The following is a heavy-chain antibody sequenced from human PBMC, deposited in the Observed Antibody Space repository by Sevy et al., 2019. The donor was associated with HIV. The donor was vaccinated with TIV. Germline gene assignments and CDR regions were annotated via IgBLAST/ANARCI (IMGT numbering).Heavy chain of an antibody. Sequence: GSLRLSCAASGFTFSSYSMNWVRQAPGKGLEWVSSISSSSSYIYYADSVKGRFTISRDNAKNSLYLQMNSLRAEDMAVYYCARDKDGDYGWGFDPWGQGTLVTVSS. CDR2: ISSSSSYI. CDR1: GFTFSSYS. CDR3: ARDKDGDYGWGFDP. D-gene: IGHD4-17*01. V-gene: IGHV3-21*01. J-gene: IGHJ5*02.